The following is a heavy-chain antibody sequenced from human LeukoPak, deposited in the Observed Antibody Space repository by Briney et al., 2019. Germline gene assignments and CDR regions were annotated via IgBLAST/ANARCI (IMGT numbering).Heavy chain of an antibody. D-gene: IGHD4-11*01. CDR3: ARQGPLTTAVTTRTNPFDY. CDR2: IYYSGST. CDR1: GGSISSSY. Sequence: SESLSLTCTVSGGSISSSYRSWIRHPPGHGQEWNGYIYYSGSTNYNPSLKSRVTISVDTSKNQFSLKLNSVTAADTAVYYCARQGPLTTAVTTRTNPFDYWGQGTLVTVSS. V-gene: IGHV4-59*08. J-gene: IGHJ4*02.